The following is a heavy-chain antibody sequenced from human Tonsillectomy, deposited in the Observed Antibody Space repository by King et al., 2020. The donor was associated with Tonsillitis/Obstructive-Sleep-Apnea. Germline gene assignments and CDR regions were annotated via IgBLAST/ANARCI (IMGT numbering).Heavy chain of an antibody. CDR2: IDPSDSHT. J-gene: IGHJ6*02. CDR1: GYSFTSYW. D-gene: IGHD5-12*01. Sequence: VQLVESGAEVKKPGESLRISCKGSGYSFTSYWISWVRQMPGQGLEWMGKIDPSDSHTNYSPSFQGHVTISADKSISTAYLQWSSLKASDTAMYYCARHTDGGYVSVAPDYYYYTMDVWGQGTTVTVSS. V-gene: IGHV5-10-1*03. CDR3: ARHTDGGYVSVAPDYYYYTMDV.